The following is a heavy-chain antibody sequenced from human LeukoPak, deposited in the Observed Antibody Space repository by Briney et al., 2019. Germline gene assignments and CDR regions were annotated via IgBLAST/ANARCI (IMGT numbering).Heavy chain of an antibody. CDR1: GYRFTTYW. CDR2: IYPGDSDT. CDR3: ANGLKPYYFDY. D-gene: IGHD3-16*01. J-gene: IGHJ4*02. V-gene: IGHV5-51*01. Sequence: GESLKISCKGSGYRFTTYWIGWVRQMPGKGLEWMGIIYPGDSDTRYSPSFQGQVTISAGKSISTAYLQWSSLKASDTAMYYCANGLKPYYFDYWGQGTLVTVSS.